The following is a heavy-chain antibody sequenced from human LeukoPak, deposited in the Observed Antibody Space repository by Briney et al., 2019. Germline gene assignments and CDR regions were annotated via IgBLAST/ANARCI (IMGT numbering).Heavy chain of an antibody. J-gene: IGHJ4*02. CDR3: ARDPSIPPREVPFDY. CDR2: INPSGGST. V-gene: IGHV1-46*01. Sequence: ASVKVSCKASGYTFTSYYMHWVRQAPGQGLEWMGIINPSGGSTSYAQKFQGRVTMTRDTSTSTVYMELSSLRSEDMAVYYCARDPSIPPREVPFDYWGQGTLVTVSS. CDR1: GYTFTSYY.